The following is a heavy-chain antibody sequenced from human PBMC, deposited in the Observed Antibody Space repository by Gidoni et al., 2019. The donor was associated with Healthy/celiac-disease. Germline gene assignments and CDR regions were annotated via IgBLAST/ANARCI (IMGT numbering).Heavy chain of an antibody. CDR2: ISGSGGST. CDR3: AKGLWSIAARPGDAFDI. CDR1: GFTFSSYA. J-gene: IGHJ3*02. Sequence: EVQLLESGGGLVQPGGSLGLSCAASGFTFSSYAMSWVRQAPGKGLEWVSAISGSGGSTYYADSVKGRFTISRDNSKNTLYLQMNSLRAEDTAVYYCAKGLWSIAARPGDAFDIWGQGTMVTVSS. D-gene: IGHD6-6*01. V-gene: IGHV3-23*01.